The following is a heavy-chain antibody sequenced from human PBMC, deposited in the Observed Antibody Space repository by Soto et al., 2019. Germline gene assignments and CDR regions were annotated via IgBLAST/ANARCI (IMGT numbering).Heavy chain of an antibody. CDR3: ARAIYSSPYSSSWYENYYYYYGMDV. CDR1: GGSISNYY. J-gene: IGHJ6*02. CDR2: IYYSGST. D-gene: IGHD6-13*01. V-gene: IGHV4-59*12. Sequence: SETLSLTCTVSGGSISNYYWSWIRQPPGKGLEWIGFIYYSGSTKYNPSLKSRVTISVDTSKNQFSLKLSSVTAADTAVYYCARAIYSSPYSSSWYENYYYYYGMDVWGQGTTVTVSS.